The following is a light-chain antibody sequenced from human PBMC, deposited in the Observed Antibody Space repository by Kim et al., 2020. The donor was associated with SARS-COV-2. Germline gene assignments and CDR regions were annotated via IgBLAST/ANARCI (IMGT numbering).Light chain of an antibody. CDR2: QDS. Sequence: VSPGKTASIPCSGEKLGDKYACWYQQKPGQSPVLVIYQDSKRPSGIPERFSGSNSGNTATLTIRGTQAMDEADYYCQAWDSSTVVFGGGTQLTVL. V-gene: IGLV3-1*01. J-gene: IGLJ2*01. CDR3: QAWDSSTVV. CDR1: KLGDKY.